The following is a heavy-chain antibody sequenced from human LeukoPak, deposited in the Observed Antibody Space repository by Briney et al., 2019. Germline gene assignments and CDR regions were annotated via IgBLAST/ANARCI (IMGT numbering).Heavy chain of an antibody. J-gene: IGHJ5*02. V-gene: IGHV4-39*07. CDR3: ARVSIVGATMAFDP. CDR2: IYYSGST. CDR1: GGSISSSSYY. D-gene: IGHD1-26*01. Sequence: SETLSLTCTVSGGSISSSSYYWGWIRQPPGKGLEWIGSIYYSGSTNYNPSLKSRVTISVDTSKNQFSLKLSSVTAADTAVYYCARVSIVGATMAFDPWGQGTLVTVSS.